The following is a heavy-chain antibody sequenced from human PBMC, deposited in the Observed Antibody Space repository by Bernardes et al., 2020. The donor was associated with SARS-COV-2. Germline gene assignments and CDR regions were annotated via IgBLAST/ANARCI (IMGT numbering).Heavy chain of an antibody. CDR3: ATVVGYSYGGGWFDP. J-gene: IGHJ5*02. CDR1: GYTFPSYG. Sequence: ASVQVSCKASGYTFPSYGISWVRQAPGQGLEWMGWISADSGNTDYAQKFQGRVTMTTDTSTSTAYMELRSLRSDDTAVYYCATVVGYSYGGGWFDPWGQGTLVTGSS. D-gene: IGHD5-18*01. V-gene: IGHV1-18*01. CDR2: ISADSGNT.